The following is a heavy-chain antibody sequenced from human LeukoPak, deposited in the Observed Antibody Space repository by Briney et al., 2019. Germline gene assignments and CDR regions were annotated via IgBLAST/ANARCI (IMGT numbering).Heavy chain of an antibody. J-gene: IGHJ4*02. D-gene: IGHD2-21*02. CDR1: GFTFSSYG. CDR3: AKDYAIVVVTATPLGYLDY. CDR2: ISYDGSNK. V-gene: IGHV3-30*18. Sequence: GRSLRLSCAASGFTFSSYGMHWVRQAPGKGLEWVAVISYDGSNKYYADSVKGRFTISRDNSKNTLYLQMNSLRAEDTAVYYCAKDYAIVVVTATPLGYLDYWGQGTLVTVSS.